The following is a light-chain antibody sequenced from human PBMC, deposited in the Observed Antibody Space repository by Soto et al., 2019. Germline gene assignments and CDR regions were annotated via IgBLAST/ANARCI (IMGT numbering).Light chain of an antibody. CDR1: QRVSSY. J-gene: IGKJ4*01. V-gene: IGKV3-11*01. CDR3: QQRSNLIT. Sequence: EIVLTQSPATMSLSPGERATLSCRASQRVSSYLAWYQQKPGQAPRLLIYDASNRATVIPARFSGSGSGTDFTLTISSLEPEDFAVYYCQQRSNLITFGGGTKVEIK. CDR2: DAS.